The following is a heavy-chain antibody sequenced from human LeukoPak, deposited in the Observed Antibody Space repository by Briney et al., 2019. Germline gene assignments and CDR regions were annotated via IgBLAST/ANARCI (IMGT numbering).Heavy chain of an antibody. V-gene: IGHV3-13*01. D-gene: IGHD6-19*01. CDR1: GFTLSGYD. CDR3: ARTSLSGWYDS. CDR2: IGIDGDT. J-gene: IGHJ5*01. Sequence: PGGSLRLSCAASGFTLSGYDMRWVRPAPGKGLEWVSAIGIDGDTYYPGSVKGRFTISRENAKDSLYLQMNSLRGGDTAVYYCARTSLSGWYDSWGQGTLVTDSP.